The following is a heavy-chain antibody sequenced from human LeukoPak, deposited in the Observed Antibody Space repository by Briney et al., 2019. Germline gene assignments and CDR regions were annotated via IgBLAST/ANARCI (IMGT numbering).Heavy chain of an antibody. CDR1: GFTFSSYE. CDR2: ISSSGTTI. Sequence: GGSLRLSCAASGFTFSSYEMNWVRQAPGKGLEWVSYISSSGTTIYYADSVKGRFTISRDNAKNSLYLQMSSLRAEDTAVYYCARFGTYLDYFDNWGQGSLVTVSS. J-gene: IGHJ4*02. V-gene: IGHV3-48*03. D-gene: IGHD1-26*01. CDR3: ARFGTYLDYFDN.